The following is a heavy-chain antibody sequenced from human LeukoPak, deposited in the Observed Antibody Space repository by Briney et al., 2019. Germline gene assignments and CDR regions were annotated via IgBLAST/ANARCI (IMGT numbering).Heavy chain of an antibody. CDR2: IIPIFGTA. CDR3: ARDTAMVRSRYMDV. J-gene: IGHJ6*03. D-gene: IGHD5-18*01. V-gene: IGHV1-69*01. Sequence: ASVKVSCKASGGTFSSYAISWVRQAPGQGLEWMGGIIPIFGTANYAQKFQGRVTITADESTSTAYMELSSLRSEDTAVYYCARDTAMVRSRYMDVWGKGTTVTVSS. CDR1: GGTFSSYA.